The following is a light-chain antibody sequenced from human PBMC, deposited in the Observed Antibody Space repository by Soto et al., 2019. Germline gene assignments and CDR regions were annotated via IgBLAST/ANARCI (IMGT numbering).Light chain of an antibody. CDR1: QDIRDE. CDR2: VAS. Sequence: DIQMTQSPSSLSASVGDRVTITCRASQDIRDELAWYQQKPGKAPKRLIYVASSLQRGVPSRFSGSGSGTEFTLTICSLQPEDFAAYYCLQHNSYPTTFGQGTNVEMK. V-gene: IGKV1-17*01. J-gene: IGKJ1*01. CDR3: LQHNSYPTT.